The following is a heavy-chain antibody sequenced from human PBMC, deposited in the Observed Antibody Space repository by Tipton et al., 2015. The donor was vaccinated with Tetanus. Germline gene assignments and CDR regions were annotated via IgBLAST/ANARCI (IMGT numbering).Heavy chain of an antibody. V-gene: IGHV4-30-2*01. CDR1: GVSMRNGGFS. D-gene: IGHD3-10*01. J-gene: IGHJ5*02. CDR2: MYHTGGS. Sequence: TLSLTCTVSGVSMRNGGFSWSWIRQPPGKGLEWIGYMYHTGGSYYNPSLKSRVTMSVDLSNNQFSLSLRFGSAADTAIYFCARSAPYRFGSESLSPWFDPWGQGMLVTVSS. CDR3: ARSAPYRFGSESLSPWFDP.